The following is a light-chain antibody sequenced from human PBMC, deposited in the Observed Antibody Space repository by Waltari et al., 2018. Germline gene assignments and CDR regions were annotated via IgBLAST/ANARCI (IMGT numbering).Light chain of an antibody. CDR3: CSYAGSSFVV. J-gene: IGLJ2*01. CDR2: EVS. V-gene: IGLV2-23*02. Sequence: QSALTQPASVSGSPGQSITISCTGTSSDVGSYNLVSWYQQHPGKAPKLMIYEVSKRPSGVSNRFSGSKSGNTACLTISGLQAEDEADYYCCSYAGSSFVVFGGGTKLTVL. CDR1: SSDVGSYNL.